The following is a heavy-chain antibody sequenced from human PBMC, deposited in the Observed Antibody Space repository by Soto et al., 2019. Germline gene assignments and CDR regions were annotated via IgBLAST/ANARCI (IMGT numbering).Heavy chain of an antibody. Sequence: QVQLVESGGGVVQPGRSLRLSCAASGFTFSSYGMHWVRQAPGKGLEWVAVISYDGSNKYYADSVKGRLTISRDNSKNPLFLQMNRLGGGDTAVDYCAKDYGSGCDWLRVGDASDIWGQGTMVTVSS. D-gene: IGHD6-19*01. CDR1: GFTFSSYG. CDR2: ISYDGSNK. CDR3: AKDYGSGCDWLRVGDASDI. J-gene: IGHJ3*02. V-gene: IGHV3-30*18.